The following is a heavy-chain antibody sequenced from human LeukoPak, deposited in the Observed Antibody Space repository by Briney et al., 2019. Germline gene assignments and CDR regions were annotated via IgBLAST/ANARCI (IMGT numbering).Heavy chain of an antibody. Sequence: PSETLSLTCAVYGGSFSGYYWSWIRQPPGKGLEWIGEINHSGGTNYNPSLKSRVTISVDTSKNQFSLKLSSVTAADTAVYYCAREIRIAAAGYYGMDVWGQGTTVTVSS. D-gene: IGHD6-13*01. CDR1: GGSFSGYY. V-gene: IGHV4-34*01. J-gene: IGHJ6*02. CDR3: AREIRIAAAGYYGMDV. CDR2: INHSGGT.